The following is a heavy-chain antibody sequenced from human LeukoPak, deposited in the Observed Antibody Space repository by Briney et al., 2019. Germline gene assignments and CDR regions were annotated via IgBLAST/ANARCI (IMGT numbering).Heavy chain of an antibody. V-gene: IGHV4-34*01. D-gene: IGHD6-6*01. CDR1: GGSFSGYY. CDR2: INHSGST. Sequence: SETLSLTCAVYGGSFSGYYWSWVRHPPGKGLERVGEINHSGSTNYNPSLTSRVTISVDTSKNQCSLKLSSVTAADTAVYYCARGESSSSSFDPWGQGTLVTVSS. J-gene: IGHJ5*02. CDR3: ARGESSSSSFDP.